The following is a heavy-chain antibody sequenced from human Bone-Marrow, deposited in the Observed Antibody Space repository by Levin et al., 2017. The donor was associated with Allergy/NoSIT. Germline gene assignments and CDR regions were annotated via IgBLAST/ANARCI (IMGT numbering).Heavy chain of an antibody. CDR3: ARESGQLGYYNYYGMDV. CDR1: GFTISDYY. V-gene: IGHV3-11*05. D-gene: IGHD6-13*01. CDR2: IRSSSSYT. Sequence: SGGSLRLSCAASGFTISDYYMSWIRQAPGKGLEWVSYIRSSSSYTNHVDFVEGRFTISRDNAKNSLFLQMNSLRAEDTAVYYCARESGQLGYYNYYGMDVWGQGTTVTVSS. J-gene: IGHJ6*02.